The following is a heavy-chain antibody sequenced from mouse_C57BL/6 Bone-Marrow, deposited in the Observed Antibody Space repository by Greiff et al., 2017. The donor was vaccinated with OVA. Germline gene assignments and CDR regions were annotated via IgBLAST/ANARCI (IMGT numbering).Heavy chain of an antibody. CDR2: IYPSDSET. J-gene: IGHJ2*01. Sequence: QVQLKQPGAELVRPGSSVKLSCKASGYTFTSYWMDWVKQRPGQGLEWIGNIYPSDSETHYNQKFKDKATLTVDKSSSTAYMQLSSLTSEDSAVYYCATLIYYGSSPYFDYWGQGTTLTVSS. D-gene: IGHD1-1*01. CDR1: GYTFTSYW. V-gene: IGHV1-61*01. CDR3: ATLIYYGSSPYFDY.